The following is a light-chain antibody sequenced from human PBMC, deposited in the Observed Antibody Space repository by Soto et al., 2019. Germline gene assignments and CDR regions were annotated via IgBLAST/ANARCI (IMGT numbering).Light chain of an antibody. CDR2: DAS. Sequence: DLQMTQSPSTLSASVGDRVTITCRASQSISSWLAWYQQKPGKAPNLLIYDASTLESGVPSRFSGSGSGTEFTLTISSLQPDDFATYHCQQYNSYSYTFGQGTKLEIK. V-gene: IGKV1-5*01. CDR3: QQYNSYSYT. J-gene: IGKJ2*01. CDR1: QSISSW.